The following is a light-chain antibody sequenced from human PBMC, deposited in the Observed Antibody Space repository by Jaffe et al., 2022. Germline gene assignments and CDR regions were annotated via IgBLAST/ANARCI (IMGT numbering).Light chain of an antibody. CDR1: QNLGTY. J-gene: IGKJ5*01. CDR3: QQRGNWPVT. CDR2: GAS. V-gene: IGKV3-11*01. Sequence: EIVLTQSPATLSLSPGERATLSCRTSQNLGTYLGWYQQKPGQAPRLLIYGASNRATGIPARFSGSGSGTDFTLTISSLEPEDFAVYYCQQRGNWPVTFGQGTRLDIK.